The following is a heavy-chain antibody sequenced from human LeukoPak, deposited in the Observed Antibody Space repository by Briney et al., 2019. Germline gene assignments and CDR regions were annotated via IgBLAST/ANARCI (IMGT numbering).Heavy chain of an antibody. CDR1: GFTFSSYG. V-gene: IGHV3-30*02. CDR2: IRYDGSNK. Sequence: GGSLRLSCAASGFTFSSYGMHWVRQAPGKGLEWVAFIRYDGSNKYYADSVKGRFTISRDNSKNTLYLQMNSLRAEDTAVYYCAKDLLAYCGGDCYSLFDYWGQGTLVAVSS. CDR3: AKDLLAYCGGDCYSLFDY. J-gene: IGHJ4*02. D-gene: IGHD2-21*02.